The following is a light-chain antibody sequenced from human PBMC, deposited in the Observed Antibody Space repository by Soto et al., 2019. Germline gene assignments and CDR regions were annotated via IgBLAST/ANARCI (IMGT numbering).Light chain of an antibody. J-gene: IGLJ2*01. CDR2: HNN. CDR3: QSFDISRGDPI. Sequence: QSVLTQPPSVSGAPGQRVTISCTGNSSNIGASYDVHWCQHLPGRAPKLLIYHNNIRPPGVPDRFSGSKSGTSATLAITGLQAEDEADDGCQSFDISRGDPIFGGGTKGTVL. V-gene: IGLV1-40*01. CDR1: SSNIGASYD.